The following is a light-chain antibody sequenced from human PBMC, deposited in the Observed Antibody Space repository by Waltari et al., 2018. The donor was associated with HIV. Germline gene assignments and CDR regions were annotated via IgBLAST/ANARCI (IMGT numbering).Light chain of an antibody. CDR1: ALPKQY. V-gene: IGLV3-25*03. CDR3: QSSDISGNYWV. CDR2: KDS. J-gene: IGLJ3*02. Sequence: SYGLTQPPSVSVSPGQTATITCSGDALPKQYTYWYQQKPGQAPVMVIYKDSERPLGIPERFSGSSSATTVTLTISGVQAEDEADYYCQSSDISGNYWVFGGGTKLTVL.